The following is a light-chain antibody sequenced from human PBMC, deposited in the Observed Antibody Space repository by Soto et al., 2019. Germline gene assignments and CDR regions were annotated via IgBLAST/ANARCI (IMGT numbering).Light chain of an antibody. CDR3: QQYNNWPLTWT. CDR2: GAS. CDR1: QSVRSN. V-gene: IGKV3-15*01. Sequence: EIVMKPSPAILSVSPGKRTTLSYRASQSVRSNLAWYQQKPGRAPRLLIYGASTRATGIPARFSGSGSGTEFTLTITSLQSEDFAVYYCQQYNNWPLTWTFGQGTKVEIK. J-gene: IGKJ1*01.